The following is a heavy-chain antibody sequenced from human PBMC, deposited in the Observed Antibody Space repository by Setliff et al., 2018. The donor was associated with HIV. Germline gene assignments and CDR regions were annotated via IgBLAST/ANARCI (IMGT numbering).Heavy chain of an antibody. CDR2: ILSTGERT. CDR1: GFTFSNYA. D-gene: IGHD3-22*01. CDR3: AKELAASGLGYFDS. J-gene: IGHJ4*02. Sequence: GSLRLYCAASGFTFSNYAMSWVRQAPGGGLEWVSAILSTGERTFYADSVKGRFTISRDNSKNTVYLQMNSLRAEDTAEYYCAKELAASGLGYFDSWGRGILVTVSS. V-gene: IGHV3-23*01.